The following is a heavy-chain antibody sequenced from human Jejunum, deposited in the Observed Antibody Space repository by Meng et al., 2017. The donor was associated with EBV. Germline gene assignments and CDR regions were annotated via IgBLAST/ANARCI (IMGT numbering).Heavy chain of an antibody. CDR1: GFTFNNYA. CDR3: AQGPPYIVGATEYFLH. D-gene: IGHD1-26*01. Sequence: EGQRWGAGGGVKQPGGSLGLSCAASGFTFNNYAMNWVRQAPGTGLEWVSAISGSSGSTFYADSVKGRFTISRDNSKRTLYLHINSLRPEDTAVYYCAQGPPYIVGATEYFLHWGQGTLVTVSS. V-gene: IGHV3-23*01. CDR2: ISGSSGST. J-gene: IGHJ1*01.